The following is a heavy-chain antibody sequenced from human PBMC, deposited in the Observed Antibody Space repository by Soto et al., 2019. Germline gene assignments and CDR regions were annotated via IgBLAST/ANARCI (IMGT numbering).Heavy chain of an antibody. CDR2: ISGSGGST. Sequence: GGSLRLSCAASGFTFSSYAMSWVRQAPGKGLEWVSAISGSGGSTYYADSVKGRFTISRDNSKNTLYLQMNSLRAEDMAVYYCAKDRLHRASMVLYYYYGMDVWGQGTTVTVSS. D-gene: IGHD6-25*01. CDR3: AKDRLHRASMVLYYYYGMDV. J-gene: IGHJ6*02. V-gene: IGHV3-23*01. CDR1: GFTFSSYA.